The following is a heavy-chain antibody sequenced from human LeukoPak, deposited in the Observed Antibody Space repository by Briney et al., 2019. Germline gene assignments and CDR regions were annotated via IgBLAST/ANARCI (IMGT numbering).Heavy chain of an antibody. V-gene: IGHV3-74*01. CDR3: VSGPYTSSWWGAFEM. J-gene: IGHJ3*02. D-gene: IGHD6-13*01. CDR2: INSGGTST. Sequence: GGSLSLSCAASGFTFSSHWMHWVRQAPGKGLVWVSRINSGGTSTTYADSVKGRFTVSRDNAKNTLYLQMNSLRDEDSAVYFCVSGPYTSSWWGAFEMWGQGTMVSVSS. CDR1: GFTFSSHW.